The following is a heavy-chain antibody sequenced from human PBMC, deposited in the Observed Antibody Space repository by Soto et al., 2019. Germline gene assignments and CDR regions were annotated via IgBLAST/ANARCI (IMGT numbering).Heavy chain of an antibody. D-gene: IGHD1-7*01. CDR2: IIPIFGTA. Sequence: GASVKVSCKASGGTFSSYAISWVRQAPGQGLEWMGGIIPIFGTANYAQKFQGRVTITADKSTSTAYMELSSLRSEDTAVYYSARARPTNWNYWNWFDPWGQGTLVTVSS. CDR1: GGTFSSYA. V-gene: IGHV1-69*06. J-gene: IGHJ5*02. CDR3: ARARPTNWNYWNWFDP.